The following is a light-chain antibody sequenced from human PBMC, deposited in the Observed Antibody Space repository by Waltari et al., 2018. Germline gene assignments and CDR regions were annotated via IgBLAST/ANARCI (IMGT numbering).Light chain of an antibody. CDR1: SSDVGGYNY. Sequence: QSALTQPASVSGSPGQSITISGTGTSSDVGGYNYVSWYQHHPGKAPKLIISDVSKRPSGVSDRFSGSKSGNTASLTISGLQTEDEADYYCNSWTTSSTLLFGGGTKVTVL. J-gene: IGLJ3*02. CDR2: DVS. V-gene: IGLV2-14*03. CDR3: NSWTTSSTLL.